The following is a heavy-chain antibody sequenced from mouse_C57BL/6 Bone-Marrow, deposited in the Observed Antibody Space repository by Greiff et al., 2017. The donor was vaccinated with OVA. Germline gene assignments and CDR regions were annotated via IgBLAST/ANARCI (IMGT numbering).Heavy chain of an antibody. CDR2: IDPSDSYT. CDR1: GYTFTSYW. J-gene: IGHJ2*01. Sequence: QVQLQQPGAELVKPGTSVKLSCKASGYTFTSYWMQWVKQRPGQGLEWFGEIDPSDSYTNYNQKFKGKATLTVDTSSSTAYMQLSSLTSEDSAVYYCATSDFDYWGQGTTLTVSS. V-gene: IGHV1-50*01. CDR3: ATSDFDY.